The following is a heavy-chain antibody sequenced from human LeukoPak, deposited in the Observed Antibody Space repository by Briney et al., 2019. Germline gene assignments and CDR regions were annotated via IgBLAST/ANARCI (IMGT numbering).Heavy chain of an antibody. CDR3: AKDHSRRVQWLVLGHDY. Sequence: PGGSLRLSCAASGFTFSSYGMHWVRQAPGKGLEWVAFIRYDGSNKYYADSVKGRFTISRDNSKNTLYLQMNSLRAEDTAVYYCAKDHSRRVQWLVLGHDYWGQGTLVTVSS. D-gene: IGHD6-19*01. J-gene: IGHJ4*02. CDR2: IRYDGSNK. V-gene: IGHV3-30*02. CDR1: GFTFSSYG.